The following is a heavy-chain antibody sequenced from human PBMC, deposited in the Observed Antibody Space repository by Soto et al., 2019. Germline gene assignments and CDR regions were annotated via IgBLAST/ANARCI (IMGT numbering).Heavy chain of an antibody. CDR2: IDSDWSGT. CDR1: GFSFSSYW. CDR3: ARDPPQMRLDV. Sequence: GGSLRLSCAASGFSFSSYWMHWVRQVPEKGLVWVSRIDSDWSGTEYADSVKGRFTISRDNAKNTLYLQMSSLRAEDTAVYYFARDPPQMRLDVWGLGTTVTVSS. J-gene: IGHJ6*04. V-gene: IGHV3-74*03.